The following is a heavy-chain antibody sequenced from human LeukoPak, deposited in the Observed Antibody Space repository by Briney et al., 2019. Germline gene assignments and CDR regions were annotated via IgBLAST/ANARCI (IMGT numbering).Heavy chain of an antibody. V-gene: IGHV4-4*07. J-gene: IGHJ3*02. CDR1: GDSISSYY. CDR3: ARGDCSSTSCYPNDAFDI. Sequence: SETLSLTCTVSGDSISSYYWSWVRQPAGKGLEWIGRIHPSGSTNYNPSLKSRVTMSVDTSKNQFFLKLSSVTAADTAVYYCARGDCSSTSCYPNDAFDIWGQGTMVTVSS. CDR2: IHPSGST. D-gene: IGHD2-2*01.